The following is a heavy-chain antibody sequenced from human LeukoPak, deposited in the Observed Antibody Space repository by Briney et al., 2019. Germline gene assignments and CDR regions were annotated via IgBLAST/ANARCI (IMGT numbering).Heavy chain of an antibody. D-gene: IGHD1-14*01. Sequence: SETLSLTCAVSGGSISSSNWWSWVRQPTGKGLEWIGEIYHSGSTNYNPSLKSRVTISIDTSKNLFSLNLRSVTAAGTAVYYCARLTGSGEVFDSWGQGTLVTVSS. CDR2: IYHSGST. J-gene: IGHJ4*02. V-gene: IGHV4-4*02. CDR3: ARLTGSGEVFDS. CDR1: GGSISSSNW.